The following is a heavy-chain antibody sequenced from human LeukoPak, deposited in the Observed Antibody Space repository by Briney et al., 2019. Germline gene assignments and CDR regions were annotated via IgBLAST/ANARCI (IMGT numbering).Heavy chain of an antibody. CDR2: ISAYNGNT. Sequence: GASVKVSCMASGYTFTSYGISWVRQAPGQGLEWMGWISAYNGNTNYAHKLQGRVTMTTDTSTSTVYMELRSLRSDDTAVYYCARVGHIVVVQAEIWGQGTLVTVSS. CDR3: ARVGHIVVVQAEI. J-gene: IGHJ4*02. D-gene: IGHD2-2*01. V-gene: IGHV1-18*01. CDR1: GYTFTSYG.